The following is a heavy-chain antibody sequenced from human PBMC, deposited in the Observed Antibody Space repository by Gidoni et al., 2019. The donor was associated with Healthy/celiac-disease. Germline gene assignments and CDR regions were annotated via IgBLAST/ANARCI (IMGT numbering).Heavy chain of an antibody. CDR2: INMDGSST. CDR1: GFTFSSYW. Sequence: EVQLVESGGGLVQPGGSLRLSCAASGFTFSSYWMHWVRQAPGKGLVWVSRINMDGSSTSNADSVKGRFTLSRDNAKNTLYLQMNSLRAEDTAVYYCARRATVTHYYYYYYMDVWGKGTTVTVSS. CDR3: ARRATVTHYYYYYYMDV. J-gene: IGHJ6*03. D-gene: IGHD4-17*01. V-gene: IGHV3-74*01.